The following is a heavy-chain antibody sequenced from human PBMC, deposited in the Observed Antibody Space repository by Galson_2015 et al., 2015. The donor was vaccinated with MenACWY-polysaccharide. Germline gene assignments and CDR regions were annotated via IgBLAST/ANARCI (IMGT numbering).Heavy chain of an antibody. V-gene: IGHV4-4*07. CDR3: ARDTTGIAASAVY. Sequence: SETLSLTCSISGGSISGYYWSWIRQPAGKGLEWIGRVYAGVSTTYNPSLKSLVTISIDTSKNQFSLKLTSVTAAGTAVYFCARDTTGIAASAVYWGQGTLVTVSS. CDR1: GGSISGYY. D-gene: IGHD6-13*01. CDR2: VYAGVST. J-gene: IGHJ4*02.